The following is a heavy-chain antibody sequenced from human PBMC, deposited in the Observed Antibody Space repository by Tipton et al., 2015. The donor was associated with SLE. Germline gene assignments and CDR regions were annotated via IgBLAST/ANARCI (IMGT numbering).Heavy chain of an antibody. CDR1: GFTFSSYS. D-gene: IGHD2-21*01. J-gene: IGHJ5*02. Sequence: GSLRLSCAASGFTFSSYSMNWVRQAPGKGLEGVSSISSSSSYIYYADSVKGRFTISRDNAKNSLYLQMNSLRAEDTAVYYCARSTGIGNWFDPWGQGTLVTVSS. CDR3: ARSTGIGNWFDP. CDR2: ISSSSSYI. V-gene: IGHV3-21*01.